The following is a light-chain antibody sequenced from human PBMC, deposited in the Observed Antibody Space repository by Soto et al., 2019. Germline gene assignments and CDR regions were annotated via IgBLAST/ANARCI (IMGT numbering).Light chain of an antibody. Sequence: EVAMTQSPATLSVSPGERAILSCRTSQGVSSNFAWYQQKPCLPARLLIYGASTRATGIPARFSGSGSRTEFTPSICSLQSEDFAVYYCQQYDNRPPFTFGPGTKVDIK. J-gene: IGKJ3*01. CDR1: QGVSSN. CDR3: QQYDNRPPFT. V-gene: IGKV3-15*01. CDR2: GAS.